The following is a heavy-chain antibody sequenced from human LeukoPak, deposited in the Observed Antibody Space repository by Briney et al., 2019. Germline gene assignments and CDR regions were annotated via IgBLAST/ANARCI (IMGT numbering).Heavy chain of an antibody. CDR2: INYSGST. Sequence: PSETLILTCTVSGGPLSNYHWSWIRQTPGKGLEYIGYINYSGSTNYNPSLKRRITMSLDTSKNQISLKLSTVTAADTAVYYCAREEVPYCFDIWGQGTMVTVSS. D-gene: IGHD2-8*02. V-gene: IGHV4-59*01. J-gene: IGHJ3*02. CDR3: AREEVPYCFDI. CDR1: GGPLSNYH.